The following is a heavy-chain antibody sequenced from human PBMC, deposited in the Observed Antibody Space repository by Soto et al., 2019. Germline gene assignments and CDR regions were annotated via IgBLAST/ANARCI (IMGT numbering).Heavy chain of an antibody. V-gene: IGHV3-23*01. CDR2: ISGSGGST. D-gene: IGHD3-3*01. Sequence: EVQLLESGGGLVQPGGFLRLSCAASGFTFSSYAMSWVRQAPGKGLEWVSAISGSGGSTYYADSVKGRFTISRDNSKNTLYLQMNSLRAEDTAVYYCAKVLRPFTPYYYYGMDVWGQGTTVTVSS. J-gene: IGHJ6*02. CDR1: GFTFSSYA. CDR3: AKVLRPFTPYYYYGMDV.